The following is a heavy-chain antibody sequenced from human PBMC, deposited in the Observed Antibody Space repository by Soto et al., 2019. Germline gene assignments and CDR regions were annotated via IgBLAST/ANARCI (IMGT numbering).Heavy chain of an antibody. J-gene: IGHJ4*02. CDR1: GFTFSSFG. V-gene: IGHV3-30*03. CDR3: TREIASGY. Sequence: GGSLRLSCAGTGFTFSSFGMHWVRQAPGKGLDWVAVISSDGTTKYYADSVKGRFAISRDNSENTLYLHMNSESVEDTAVYYCTREIASGYWGQGTLVTVSS. D-gene: IGHD3-10*01. CDR2: ISSDGTTK.